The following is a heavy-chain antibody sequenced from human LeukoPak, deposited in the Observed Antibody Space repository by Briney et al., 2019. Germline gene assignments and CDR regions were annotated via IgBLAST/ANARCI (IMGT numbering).Heavy chain of an antibody. CDR2: ISSSSSYI. CDR1: GFTFSSYS. CDR3: ARQGTGTTRYFDY. D-gene: IGHD1-1*01. J-gene: IGHJ4*02. V-gene: IGHV3-21*01. Sequence: PGGSLRLSCAASGFTFSSYSMNWVREARGKGLDWVSSISSSSSYIYYADSVNGRFIISRDNAKTSLYPLMTSLRAEAPAVHYCARQGTGTTRYFDYWGQGTLVTVSS.